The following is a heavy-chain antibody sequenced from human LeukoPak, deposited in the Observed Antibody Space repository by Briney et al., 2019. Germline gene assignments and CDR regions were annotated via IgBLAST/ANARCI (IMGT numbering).Heavy chain of an antibody. CDR3: ARLRVAYSSGWCFDY. CDR2: IYSGDST. D-gene: IGHD6-19*01. J-gene: IGHJ4*02. V-gene: IGHV3-66*01. CDR1: GFTVSSNY. Sequence: GGSLRLSCAASGFTVSSNYMSWVGQAPGKGLEWVSVIYSGDSTYYADSVKGRFTISRDNSKNTLYLQMNSLRAEDTAVYYCARLRVAYSSGWCFDYWGQGTLVTVSS.